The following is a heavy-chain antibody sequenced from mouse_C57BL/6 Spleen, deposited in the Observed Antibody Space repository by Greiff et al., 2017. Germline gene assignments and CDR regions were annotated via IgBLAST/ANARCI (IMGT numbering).Heavy chain of an antibody. CDR1: GYSITSGYD. CDR2: ISYSGST. J-gene: IGHJ3*01. CDR3: ARGDYGSAAY. D-gene: IGHD1-1*01. V-gene: IGHV3-1*01. Sequence: EVQLVESGPGMVKPSQSLSLTCTVTGYSITSGYDWHWIRHFPGNKLEWMGYISYSGSTNYNPSLKSRISITHDTSKNHFFLKLNSVTTEDTATYYCARGDYGSAAYWGQGTLVTVSA.